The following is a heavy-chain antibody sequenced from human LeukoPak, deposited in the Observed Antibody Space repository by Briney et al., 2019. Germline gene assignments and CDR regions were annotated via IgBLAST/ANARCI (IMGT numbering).Heavy chain of an antibody. CDR3: ARDNGVVHGVYYMDV. Sequence: PGGSLRLSCAASRFTFSSYWVSWVRQAPGKGLEWVADIKQDGSEKLYVKSVRGRFTISRDNAKMSLFLQMNSLRAEDTAVYYCARDNGVVHGVYYMDVWGKGTTVTVS. CDR2: IKQDGSEK. CDR1: RFTFSSYW. V-gene: IGHV3-7*01. D-gene: IGHD3-3*01. J-gene: IGHJ6*03.